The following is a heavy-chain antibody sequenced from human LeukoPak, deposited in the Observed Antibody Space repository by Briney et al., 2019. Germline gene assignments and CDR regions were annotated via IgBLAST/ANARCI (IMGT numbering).Heavy chain of an antibody. CDR3: ASIDWGSGSFDY. V-gene: IGHV3-48*01. CDR1: GFTLSSYS. J-gene: IGHJ4*02. CDR2: ISSSSSTT. D-gene: IGHD7-27*01. Sequence: GGSLRLSCVASGFTLSSYSMNWVRQAPGKGLEWVSHISSSSSTTYYADSVKGRFTISRDNAKNSLYLQMNSLRAEDTAVYYCASIDWGSGSFDYWGQGTLVTVSS.